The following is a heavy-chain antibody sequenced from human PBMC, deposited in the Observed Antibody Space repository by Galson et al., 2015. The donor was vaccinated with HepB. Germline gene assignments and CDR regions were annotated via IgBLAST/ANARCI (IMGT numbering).Heavy chain of an antibody. CDR2: IIPIFGTA. D-gene: IGHD3-22*01. V-gene: IGHV1-69*13. Sequence: SVKVSCKASGGTFSSYAISWVRQAPGQGLEWMGGIIPIFGTANYAQKFQGRVTITADESTSTAYMELSSLRSEDTAVYYCARAGINYYDSTRLAGWFDPWGQGTLVTVSS. J-gene: IGHJ5*02. CDR3: ARAGINYYDSTRLAGWFDP. CDR1: GGTFSSYA.